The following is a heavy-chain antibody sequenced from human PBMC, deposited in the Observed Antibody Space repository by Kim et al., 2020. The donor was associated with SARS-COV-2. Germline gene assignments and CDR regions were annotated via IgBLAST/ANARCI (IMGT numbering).Heavy chain of an antibody. D-gene: IGHD5-12*01. V-gene: IGHV3-15*01. Sequence: YAAPVEGRFTISRDDSQNTLYLQVDSLKPEDTAVYYCATGGPYSAYYFNYWGRGTLVSVSS. CDR3: ATGGPYSAYYFNY. J-gene: IGHJ4*01.